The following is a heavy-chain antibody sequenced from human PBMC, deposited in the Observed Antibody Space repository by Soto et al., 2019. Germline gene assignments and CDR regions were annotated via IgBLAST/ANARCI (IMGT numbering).Heavy chain of an antibody. V-gene: IGHV3-30-3*01. J-gene: IGHJ4*02. Sequence: QVQLVESGGGVVQPGRSLRLSCAASGFTFSSYAMHWVRQAPGKGLEWVAVISYDGSNKYYADSVKGRFTISRDNSKNTLSLQMNSLRAEDTAVYYCARGYEWSPDYWGQGTLVTVSS. CDR1: GFTFSSYA. CDR2: ISYDGSNK. CDR3: ARGYEWSPDY. D-gene: IGHD3-3*01.